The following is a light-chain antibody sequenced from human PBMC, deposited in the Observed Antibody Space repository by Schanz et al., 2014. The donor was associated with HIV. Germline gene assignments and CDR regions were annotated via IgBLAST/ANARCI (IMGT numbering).Light chain of an antibody. CDR2: GVF. J-gene: IGLJ2*01. CDR1: NNDIGSYTY. V-gene: IGLV2-14*03. Sequence: QSALTQPASVSGSPGQSITVSCTGTNNDIGSYTYVAWYQQHPGKAPKVVVYGVFDRPSGVSNRFSGSKSGNTASLTISGLQAEDEADYYCSSYTSSSTPVVFGGGTKLTVL. CDR3: SSYTSSSTPVV.